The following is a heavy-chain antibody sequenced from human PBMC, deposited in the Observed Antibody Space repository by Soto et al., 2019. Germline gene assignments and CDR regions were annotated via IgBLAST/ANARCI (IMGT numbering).Heavy chain of an antibody. CDR1: GFTCHDYA. CDR3: ATTGDRQGDY. Sequence: EVQLVESGGGLVQPGRSLRLSCAASGFTCHDYAMHWVRQAPGKGLEWVSGISWKSDNIGYADSVKGRFTISRDNAKNSLYLQMNSLGAEDTALYYCATTGDRQGDYWGQGILVTVSS. V-gene: IGHV3-9*01. CDR2: ISWKSDNI. J-gene: IGHJ4*02. D-gene: IGHD2-21*01.